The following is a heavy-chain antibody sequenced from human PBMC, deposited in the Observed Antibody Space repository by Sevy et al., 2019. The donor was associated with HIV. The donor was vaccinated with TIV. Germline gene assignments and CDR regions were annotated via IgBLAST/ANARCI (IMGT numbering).Heavy chain of an antibody. V-gene: IGHV3-11*01. D-gene: IGHD1-1*01. CDR3: ARDPNWQHMTDDHYYSMDV. CDR2: ISMNGDAT. J-gene: IGHJ6*02. Sequence: GGSLRLSCAASGFIFTDYYMTWIRQLPEKGLEYISQISMNGDATNYADSVKGRFTVSRDNAKKSLYLQMDNLGVEDTAAYYCARDPNWQHMTDDHYYSMDVWGQGTTVTVSS. CDR1: GFIFTDYY.